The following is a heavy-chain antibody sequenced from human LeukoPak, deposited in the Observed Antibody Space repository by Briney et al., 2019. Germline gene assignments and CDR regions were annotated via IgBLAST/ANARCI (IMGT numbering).Heavy chain of an antibody. CDR2: INHSGST. D-gene: IGHD3-10*01. CDR1: GGSFSGYY. J-gene: IGHJ6*04. V-gene: IGHV4-34*01. Sequence: SETRSLTCAVYGGSFSGYYWRWIRQPPGKGLEWIGEINHSGSTNYNPSLKSRVTISVDTSKNQFSLKLSSVTAADTAVYYCASGRVRGRGMDVWGKGTTVTVSS. CDR3: ASGRVRGRGMDV.